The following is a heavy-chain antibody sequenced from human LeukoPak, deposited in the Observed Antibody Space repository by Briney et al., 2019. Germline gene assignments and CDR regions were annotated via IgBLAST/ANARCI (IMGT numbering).Heavy chain of an antibody. D-gene: IGHD1-26*01. V-gene: IGHV4-39*01. CDR3: ARLVGAIVDY. J-gene: IGHJ4*02. CDR1: GGSISSSSYY. Sequence: PSETLSLTCTVSGGSISSSSYYWGWICQPPGKGLEWIGSIYYSGSTYYNPSLKSRVTISVDTSKNQFSLKLSSVTAADTAVYYCARLVGAIVDYWGQGTLVTVSS. CDR2: IYYSGST.